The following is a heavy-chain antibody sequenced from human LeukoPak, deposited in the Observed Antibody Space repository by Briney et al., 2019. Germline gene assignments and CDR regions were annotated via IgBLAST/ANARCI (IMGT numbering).Heavy chain of an antibody. Sequence: GGSLRLSCAASGFTFDDYAMHWVRHAPGKGLEWVSYISSSGSTIYYADSVKGRFTISRDNAKNSLYLQMNSLRAEDTAVYYCARGRGSGSYGSGYYYYMDVWGKGTTVTVSS. J-gene: IGHJ6*03. CDR3: ARGRGSGSYGSGYYYYMDV. CDR2: ISSSGSTI. D-gene: IGHD3-10*01. CDR1: GFTFDDYA. V-gene: IGHV3-11*04.